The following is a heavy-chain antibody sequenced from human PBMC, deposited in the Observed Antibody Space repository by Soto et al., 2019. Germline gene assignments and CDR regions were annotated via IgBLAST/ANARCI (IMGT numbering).Heavy chain of an antibody. CDR1: GFTFSDAW. V-gene: IGHV3-15*01. CDR2: IRNQGDGGTA. J-gene: IGHJ4*02. CDR3: ITPPLR. Sequence: QLVESGGGFVKPGMSLRLTCAASGFTFSDAWMTWVRQAPGKGLERVGLIRNQGDGGTADYAAPVRGRFTISRDDSQNLVFLHRNNLQPEVTAVYYCITPPLRWGQGTLVTVSS.